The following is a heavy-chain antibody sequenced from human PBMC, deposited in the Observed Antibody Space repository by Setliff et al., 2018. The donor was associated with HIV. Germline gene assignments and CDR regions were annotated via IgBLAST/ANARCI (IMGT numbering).Heavy chain of an antibody. D-gene: IGHD3-22*01. J-gene: IGHJ5*02. CDR2: IYYSGST. Sequence: SETLSLTCTVSGGSISSSSYYWGWIRQPPGKGLEWIGNIYYSGSTNYNPSLKSRVTISVDTSKNQFSLKLSSVTAADTAVYFCARQTYYYDNSGHNWFDPWGQGTLVTVSS. CDR1: GGSISSSSYY. CDR3: ARQTYYYDNSGHNWFDP. V-gene: IGHV4-39*01.